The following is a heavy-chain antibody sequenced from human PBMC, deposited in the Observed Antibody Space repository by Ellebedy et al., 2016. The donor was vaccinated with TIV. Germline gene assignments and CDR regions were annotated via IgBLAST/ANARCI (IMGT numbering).Heavy chain of an antibody. CDR2: FNHSGST. J-gene: IGHJ4*02. Sequence: MPSETLSLTCAVYGGAFSRNYWSWIRQPPGKGLEWIGTFNHSGSTKYNPSPKRRVTISVDTSKNQLSLKLSSVTAADTAVYNCARAVFGTKFDFWGQGTLVTVSS. D-gene: IGHD1-14*01. CDR3: ARAVFGTKFDF. V-gene: IGHV4-34*01. CDR1: GGAFSRNY.